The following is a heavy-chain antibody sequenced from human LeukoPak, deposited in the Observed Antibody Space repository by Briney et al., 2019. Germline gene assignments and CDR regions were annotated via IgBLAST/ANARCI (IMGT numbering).Heavy chain of an antibody. CDR1: GFTFSSYA. V-gene: IGHV3-23*01. J-gene: IGHJ4*02. Sequence: GSLGLSCASSGFTFSSYAMNWVRQAPGKGLEWVSLISGSGGSAYYGDSVKGRFTVFRDNSKNTLNLQMSSLRDEETAVYYWAKSNHKYYFDSWGQGTLVTVAS. CDR3: AKSNHKYYFDS. D-gene: IGHD1-14*01. CDR2: ISGSGGSA.